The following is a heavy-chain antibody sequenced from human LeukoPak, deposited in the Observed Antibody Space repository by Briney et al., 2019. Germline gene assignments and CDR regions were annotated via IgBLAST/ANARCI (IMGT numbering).Heavy chain of an antibody. CDR1: GCSISIGYY. J-gene: IGHJ5*02. D-gene: IGHD6-19*01. Sequence: SETLSLTCTVSGCSISIGYYWGWIRQPPGKGLEWIGSIYHSGSTYYNPSLKSRVTLSVDKSKNQFSLKLSSVTAADTAVYYCARHKGIKQWLSSFDPWGQGTLVTVSS. CDR3: ARHKGIKQWLSSFDP. V-gene: IGHV4-38-2*02. CDR2: IYHSGST.